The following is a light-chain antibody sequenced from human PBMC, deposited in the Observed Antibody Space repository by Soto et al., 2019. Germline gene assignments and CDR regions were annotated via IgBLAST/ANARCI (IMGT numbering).Light chain of an antibody. CDR2: EGS. Sequence: QSVLTQPASVAGSPGQSITISCTGTSSDVGSYDLVSWYQQHPGKAPKLRIYEGSKRTSGVSNRFSGSKSGNTASLTISGLQAEDEADYYCCSYAGSSIVVFGGGTKVTVL. CDR3: CSYAGSSIVV. V-gene: IGLV2-23*01. J-gene: IGLJ2*01. CDR1: SSDVGSYDL.